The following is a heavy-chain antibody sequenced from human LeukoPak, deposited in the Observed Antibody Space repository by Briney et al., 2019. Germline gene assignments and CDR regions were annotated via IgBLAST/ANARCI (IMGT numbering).Heavy chain of an antibody. CDR3: ARTLIYSSSWTYYYYYYGMDV. CDR2: INPNSGGT. CDR1: GYTFTGYY. D-gene: IGHD6-13*01. V-gene: IGHV1-2*02. J-gene: IGHJ6*02. Sequence: ASVKVSCKASGYTFTGYYMHWVRQAPGQGLEWMGWINPNSGGTTYAQKFQGRVTMTRDTSISTAYMELSRLRSDDTAVYYCARTLIYSSSWTYYYYYYGMDVWGQGTTVTVSS.